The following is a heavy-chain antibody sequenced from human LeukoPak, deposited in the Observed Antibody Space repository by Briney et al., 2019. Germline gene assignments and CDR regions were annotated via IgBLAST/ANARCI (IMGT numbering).Heavy chain of an antibody. V-gene: IGHV1-18*01. Sequence: GASVKVSFKASGYTFTSYGFSWVRQAPGQGLEWMGWISAYNGNTNYAQKLQGRVTMTTDTSTSTAYMELRSLRSDDTAVYYCARAPVLLWFGEVAVYDYWGQGTLVTVSS. J-gene: IGHJ4*02. CDR3: ARAPVLLWFGEVAVYDY. CDR2: ISAYNGNT. D-gene: IGHD3-10*01. CDR1: GYTFTSYG.